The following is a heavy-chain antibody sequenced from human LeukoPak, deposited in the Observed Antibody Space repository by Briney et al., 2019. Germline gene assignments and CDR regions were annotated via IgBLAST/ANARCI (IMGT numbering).Heavy chain of an antibody. CDR1: GYTFTGYY. V-gene: IGHV1-2*02. D-gene: IGHD3-3*01. J-gene: IGHJ4*02. Sequence: GASVKVSCKASGYTFTGYYMHWVRQAPGQGLEWMGWINPNSGGTNYAQKFQGRVTMTRDTSISTAYMELSRLRSDDTAVYYCARVSGRAKEIRFLEWLPNQDFDYWGQGTLVTVSS. CDR2: INPNSGGT. CDR3: ARVSGRAKEIRFLEWLPNQDFDY.